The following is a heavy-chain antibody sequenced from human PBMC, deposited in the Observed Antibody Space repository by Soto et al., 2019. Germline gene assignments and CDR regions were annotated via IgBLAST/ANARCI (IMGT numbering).Heavy chain of an antibody. D-gene: IGHD4-17*01. CDR3: VRVYGAIDY. V-gene: IGHV1-8*01. CDR1: GYAFTDYD. CDR2: INTKSGNR. J-gene: IGHJ4*02. Sequence: QVQLVQSGAEVKKPGASVKVSCKASGYAFTDYDINWVRQATGQGLEWMAWINTKSGNRGYAQQFQGRVIMTSSTSITTAYMELSGLRSEDTAVYYCVRVYGAIDYWGQGTLVTVSS.